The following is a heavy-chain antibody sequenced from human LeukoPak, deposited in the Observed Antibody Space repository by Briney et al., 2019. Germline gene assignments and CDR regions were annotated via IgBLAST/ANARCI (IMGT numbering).Heavy chain of an antibody. Sequence: SETLSLTCTVSGGSISSYYWSWIRQPPGKGLDCIGYIYYRGSTYYNPSLKSRVTISVDTSKNQLSLRLTSVTAADTAMYYCGRNAAYCIDLWGQGTLVTVSS. J-gene: IGHJ1*01. CDR2: IYYRGST. D-gene: IGHD2-15*01. V-gene: IGHV4-59*12. CDR1: GGSISSYY. CDR3: GRNAAYCIDL.